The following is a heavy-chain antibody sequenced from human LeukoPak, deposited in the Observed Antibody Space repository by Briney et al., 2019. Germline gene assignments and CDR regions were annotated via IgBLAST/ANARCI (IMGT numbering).Heavy chain of an antibody. Sequence: GGSLRLSCAASGFTFSSYAMSWVRPAPGEGLEWVSATSGSGGSTYYADSVKGRFTISRDNSKNTLYLQMNSLRAEDTAVYYCAKDHWALGGSYYYDYWGQGTLVTVSP. CDR2: TSGSGGST. V-gene: IGHV3-23*01. CDR1: GFTFSSYA. CDR3: AKDHWALGGSYYYDY. D-gene: IGHD1-26*01. J-gene: IGHJ4*02.